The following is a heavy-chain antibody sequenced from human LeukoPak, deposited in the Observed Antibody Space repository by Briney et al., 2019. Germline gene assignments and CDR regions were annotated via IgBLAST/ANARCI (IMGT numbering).Heavy chain of an antibody. D-gene: IGHD4-17*01. J-gene: IGHJ4*02. Sequence: GESLKISCKGSGYTFTNYWIGWVRQMPGKGLEWMGIIYPGDSDTRYSPSFQAQVTISADKSISTAYLQWSSLKASDTAMYYCARGDYGDFRVFYTLFDYWGQGTLVTVSS. V-gene: IGHV5-51*01. CDR3: ARGDYGDFRVFYTLFDY. CDR2: IYPGDSDT. CDR1: GYTFTNYW.